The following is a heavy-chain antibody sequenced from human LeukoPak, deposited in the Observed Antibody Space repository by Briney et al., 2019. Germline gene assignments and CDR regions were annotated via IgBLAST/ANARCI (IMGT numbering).Heavy chain of an antibody. CDR2: TYPGDSDT. CDR1: GYTFTTYW. CDR3: ARRGSSSDPYFDY. D-gene: IGHD6-6*01. Sequence: GESLKISCKASGYTFTTYWIGWVRQLPGKGLEWMGITYPGDSDTRYSPSSQGQVTISADKSVSTVCLQWSSLKASDTAMYYCARRGSSSDPYFDYWGQGTLVTVSS. J-gene: IGHJ4*02. V-gene: IGHV5-51*01.